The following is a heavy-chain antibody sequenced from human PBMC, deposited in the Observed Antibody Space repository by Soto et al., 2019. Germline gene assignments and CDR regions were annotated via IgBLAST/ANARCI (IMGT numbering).Heavy chain of an antibody. J-gene: IGHJ5*02. CDR2: IYYSGST. V-gene: IGHV4-59*08. Sequence: PSETLSLTCTVSGGSISSYYWSWIRQPPGKGLEWIGYIYYSGSTNYNPSLKSRVTISVDTSKNQFSLKLSSVTAADTAVYYCARLPMDKWFDPWGQGTLITVSS. CDR1: GGSISSYY. CDR3: ARLPMDKWFDP.